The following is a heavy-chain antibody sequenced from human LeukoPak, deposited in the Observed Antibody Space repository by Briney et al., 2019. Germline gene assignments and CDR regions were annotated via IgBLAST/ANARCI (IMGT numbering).Heavy chain of an antibody. J-gene: IGHJ6*03. CDR1: GCTFTSYY. CDR3: ARDLGTYYYDSSGYSTGDYYYYYYMDV. CDR2: INPSGGST. D-gene: IGHD3-22*01. V-gene: IGHV1-46*01. Sequence: ASVKVSCKASGCTFTSYYMHWVRQAPGQGLEWMGIINPSGGSTSYAQKFQGRVTMTRDMSTSTVYMELSSLRSEDTAVYYCARDLGTYYYDSSGYSTGDYYYYYYMDVWGKGTTVTVSS.